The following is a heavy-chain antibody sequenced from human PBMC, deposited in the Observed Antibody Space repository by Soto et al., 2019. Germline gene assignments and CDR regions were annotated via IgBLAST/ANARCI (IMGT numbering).Heavy chain of an antibody. CDR1: GFTFSNFG. Sequence: GGSLRLSCAASGFTFSNFGMHWVRQAPGKGLEWVAVISYDGSNKDYADSVKGRFTISRDTSKNTLYLQMNSLRAEDTAVYYCARGSPPDYWGQGTLVTVSS. J-gene: IGHJ4*02. CDR2: ISYDGSNK. V-gene: IGHV3-30-3*01. CDR3: ARGSPPDY.